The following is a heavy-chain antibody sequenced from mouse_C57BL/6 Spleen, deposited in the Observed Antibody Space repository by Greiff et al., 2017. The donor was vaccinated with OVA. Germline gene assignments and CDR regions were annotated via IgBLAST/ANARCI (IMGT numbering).Heavy chain of an antibody. D-gene: IGHD4-1*01. CDR3: ARDWDGGVFDY. Sequence: QVQLQQPGAELVKPGASVKLSCKASGYTFTSYWMHWVKQRPGQGLEWIGMIHPNSGSTNYNEKFKSKATLTVDKSSSPAYMQLSSLTSEDSAVYDCARDWDGGVFDYWGQGTTLTVSS. V-gene: IGHV1-64*01. CDR1: GYTFTSYW. CDR2: IHPNSGST. J-gene: IGHJ2*01.